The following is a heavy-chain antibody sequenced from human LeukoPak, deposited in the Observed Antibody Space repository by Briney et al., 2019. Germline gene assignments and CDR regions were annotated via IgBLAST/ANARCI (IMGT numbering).Heavy chain of an antibody. CDR1: EFTFMNYY. Sequence: GGSRSLSGAAPEFTFMNYYRSGIVKPQGKGREWFSYIIISVITIYYADSVKGRFTISRDNAKNSLYLQMNSLRAEDTAVYYCARDRRRPGGIAAAALLVPLDYWGQGTLVTVSS. D-gene: IGHD6-13*01. CDR3: ARDRRRPGGIAAAALLVPLDY. CDR2: IIISVITI. V-gene: IGHV3-11*01. J-gene: IGHJ4*02.